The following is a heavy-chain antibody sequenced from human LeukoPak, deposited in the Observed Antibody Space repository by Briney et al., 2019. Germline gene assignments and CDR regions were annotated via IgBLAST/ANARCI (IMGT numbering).Heavy chain of an antibody. V-gene: IGHV3-30-3*01. J-gene: IGHJ4*02. Sequence: GGSLRLSCAASGFTFSSYAVHWVRQAPGRGLEWVAVISYDGSNKYYADSVKGRFSISRDNSKNTLYLQMNSLRAEDTAVYYCARRHDGFDYWGQGTLVTVSS. D-gene: IGHD3-3*01. CDR3: ARRHDGFDY. CDR2: ISYDGSNK. CDR1: GFTFSSYA.